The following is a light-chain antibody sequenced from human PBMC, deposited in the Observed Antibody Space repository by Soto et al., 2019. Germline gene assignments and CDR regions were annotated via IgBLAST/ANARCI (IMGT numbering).Light chain of an antibody. V-gene: IGKV3D-15*01. CDR3: QQYNNWPRT. Sequence: EIVLTQSPCTLSLSPGERATLSCRASQSLSNNIYLAWYQQKPGQAPRLLIYGASSRATGIPDRFSGSGSGTEFTLTISSLQSEDFAVYYCQQYNNWPRTFGQGTKVDIK. CDR1: QSLSNN. J-gene: IGKJ1*01. CDR2: GAS.